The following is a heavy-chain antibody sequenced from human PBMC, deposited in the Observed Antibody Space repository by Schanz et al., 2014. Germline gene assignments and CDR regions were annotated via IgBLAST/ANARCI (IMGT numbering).Heavy chain of an antibody. CDR2: ISGSGGST. Sequence: EVQLLESGGGLVQPGGSLRLSCAASGFTFSDYSMNWVRQAPGKGLEWVSAISGSGGSTYYADSVKGRFTISRDNSKNTLYLQMNSLRAEDTAVYYCAKGRFGELSAFDIWGQGTMVTVSS. V-gene: IGHV3-23*01. J-gene: IGHJ3*02. CDR1: GFTFSDYS. D-gene: IGHD3-10*01. CDR3: AKGRFGELSAFDI.